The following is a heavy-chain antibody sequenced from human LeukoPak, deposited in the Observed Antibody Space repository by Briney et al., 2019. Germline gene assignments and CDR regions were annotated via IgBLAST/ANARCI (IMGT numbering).Heavy chain of an antibody. CDR2: IYHSGST. CDR1: GGSISSYY. CDR3: ATKNPLDIVVVPATNAFDI. J-gene: IGHJ3*02. V-gene: IGHV4-59*12. Sequence: SETLSLTCTVSGGSISSYYWSWIRQPPGKGLEWIGYIYHSGSTYYNPSLKSRVTISVDRSKNQFSLKLSSVTAADTAVYYCATKNPLDIVVVPATNAFDIWGQGTMVTVSS. D-gene: IGHD2-2*03.